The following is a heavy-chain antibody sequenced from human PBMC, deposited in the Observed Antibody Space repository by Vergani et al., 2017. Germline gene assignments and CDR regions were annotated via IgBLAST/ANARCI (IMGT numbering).Heavy chain of an antibody. Sequence: QVQLAESGGGRVQPGRSLRLSCAASGFSFSSHAIHWVRQAPGKGLEWVGDIDHTGRPDYNPSLKSRLTMSVDKSRNQFSLTLNSVTATDTAIYFCARVNTETNGHLYYYYYMDVWGQGTAVTVS. D-gene: IGHD4-11*01. V-gene: IGHV3-33*08. CDR1: GFSFSSHA. CDR2: IDHTGRPD. CDR3: ARVNTETNGHLYYYYYMDV. J-gene: IGHJ6*03.